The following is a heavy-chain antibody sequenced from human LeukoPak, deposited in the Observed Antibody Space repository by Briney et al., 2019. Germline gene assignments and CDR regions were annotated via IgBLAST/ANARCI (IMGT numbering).Heavy chain of an antibody. V-gene: IGHV1-69*01. Sequence: GSSVKVSCKAAGGIFSSYAISWVRQAPGQGLEWMGGIIPIFGTANYAQKFQGRVTITADESTSTAYMELSSLRSEDTAVYYCARDSSPPYSSGWYGGFDYWGQGTLVTVSS. J-gene: IGHJ4*02. CDR3: ARDSSPPYSSGWYGGFDY. CDR2: IIPIFGTA. CDR1: GGIFSSYA. D-gene: IGHD6-19*01.